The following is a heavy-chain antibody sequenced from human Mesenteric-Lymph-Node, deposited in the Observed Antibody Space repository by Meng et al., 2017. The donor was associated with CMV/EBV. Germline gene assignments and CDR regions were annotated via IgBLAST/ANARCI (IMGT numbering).Heavy chain of an antibody. V-gene: IGHV4-59*01. CDR3: ARDYSTGWYSGDVFDV. CDR1: GGSISTYY. J-gene: IGHJ3*01. D-gene: IGHD6-19*01. Sequence: SETLSLTCTVSGGSISTYYWSWIRQPPGKGLEWIGQINYSGSTNYNPSLKSRVTMSVDTSKNQFSLQLTSVTAADMAVYFCARDYSTGWYSGDVFDVWGQGTMVTVSS. CDR2: INYSGST.